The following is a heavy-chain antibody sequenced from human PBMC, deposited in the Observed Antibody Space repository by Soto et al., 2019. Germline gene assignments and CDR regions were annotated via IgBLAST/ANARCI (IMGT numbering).Heavy chain of an antibody. CDR2: INSDASST. J-gene: IGHJ6*02. D-gene: IGHD1-26*01. V-gene: IGHV3-74*01. CDR3: ARGVRSGSYLYYSYAMDV. CDR1: GFTFNIYW. Sequence: EVQLVESGGGLVQPGGSLRLSCAASGFTFNIYWMHWVRQAPGKGLVWVSRINSDASSTNYADSVKGRFTISRDNAKNTRYLQMNSLRVEETAVYYCARGVRSGSYLYYSYAMDVWGPGTTVTVSS.